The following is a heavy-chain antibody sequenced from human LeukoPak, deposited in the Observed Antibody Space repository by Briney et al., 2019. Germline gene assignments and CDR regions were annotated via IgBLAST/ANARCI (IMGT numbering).Heavy chain of an antibody. CDR1: GGSISSSSYY. CDR2: IYYSGST. V-gene: IGHV4-39*07. CDR3: ARGGIAARQIDY. Sequence: PSETLSLTCTVSGGSISSSSYYWGWIRQPPGKGLEWIGSIYYSGSTYYNPSFKSRVTISVDTSKNQFSLKLSSVTAADTAVYYCARGGIAARQIDYWGQGTLVTVSS. J-gene: IGHJ4*02. D-gene: IGHD6-6*01.